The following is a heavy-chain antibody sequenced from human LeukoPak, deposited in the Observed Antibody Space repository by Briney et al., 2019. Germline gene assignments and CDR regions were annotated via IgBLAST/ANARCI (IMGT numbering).Heavy chain of an antibody. J-gene: IGHJ4*02. CDR1: GGTFSTYG. D-gene: IGHD3-10*01. Sequence: GGSLRLSCAASGGTFSTYGRNWIRQAPGKGLEWVSGLNWNGGSIGYADSVKGRFTISRDNAKNSLYLQMNSLRADDTALYYCARGGFGELYSLDYWGQGTLVTVSS. V-gene: IGHV3-20*04. CDR3: ARGGFGELYSLDY. CDR2: LNWNGGSI.